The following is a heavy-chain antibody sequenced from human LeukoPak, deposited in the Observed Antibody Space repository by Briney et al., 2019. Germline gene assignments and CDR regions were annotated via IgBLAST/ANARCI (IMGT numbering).Heavy chain of an antibody. CDR3: ARGDATHFDL. Sequence: SSETLSLTCTVSGGSISSYYWSWIRQPPGKGLEWIGYIYYSGSTNYNPSLKSRVTISVDTSKNQFSLKLSSVTAADTAVYHCARGDATHFDLWGRGTLVTVSS. CDR1: GGSISSYY. V-gene: IGHV4-59*01. D-gene: IGHD2-21*02. CDR2: IYYSGST. J-gene: IGHJ2*01.